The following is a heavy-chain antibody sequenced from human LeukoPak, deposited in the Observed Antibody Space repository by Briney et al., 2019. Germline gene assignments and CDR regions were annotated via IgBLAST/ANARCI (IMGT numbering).Heavy chain of an antibody. CDR2: ISGSGGST. J-gene: IGHJ3*01. Sequence: PGGSLRLSCTASGFTFSSYAINWVRLAPGKGLEWVSSISGSGGSTFYYADSVKGRFTVSRDNSKNTVYLQMNSLRADDTAVYYCSKGGRWDYYDSNHWGQGTMVIVSS. CDR1: GFTFSSYA. V-gene: IGHV3-23*01. D-gene: IGHD3-22*01. CDR3: SKGGRWDYYDSNH.